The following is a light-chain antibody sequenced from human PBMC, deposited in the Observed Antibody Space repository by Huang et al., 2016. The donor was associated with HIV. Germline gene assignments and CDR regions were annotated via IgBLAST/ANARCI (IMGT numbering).Light chain of an antibody. CDR1: QSVRSSS. CDR2: GAT. J-gene: IGKJ4*01. CDR3: QQYGSSPLT. V-gene: IGKV3-20*01. Sequence: EIVLTQSPGTLSLSPGDRATLSCRASQSVRSSSLAWYQQNPGQSPRLLIFGATSRATAIPDRCSGSGSATDFTLTISRLEPEDFAVYYCQQYGSSPLTFGGGTKVEIK.